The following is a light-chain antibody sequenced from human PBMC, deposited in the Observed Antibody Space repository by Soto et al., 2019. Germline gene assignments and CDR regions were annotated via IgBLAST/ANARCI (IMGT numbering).Light chain of an antibody. Sequence: QSVLSQHASVSGSPGQSITISCTGTSSDVGGFEYVSWYQHQPGKAPKLIIYDVTKRPSGVSNRFSGSKSGNTASLTISGIQAEDEGDYYCGSITRSSTSVFGTGTKVTVL. CDR3: GSITRSSTSV. V-gene: IGLV2-14*01. CDR2: DVT. J-gene: IGLJ1*01. CDR1: SSDVGGFEY.